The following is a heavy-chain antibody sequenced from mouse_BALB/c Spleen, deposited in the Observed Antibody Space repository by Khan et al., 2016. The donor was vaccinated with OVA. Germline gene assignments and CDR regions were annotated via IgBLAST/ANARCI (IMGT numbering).Heavy chain of an antibody. D-gene: IGHD1-1*01. J-gene: IGHJ3*01. CDR1: GYIFTSYW. V-gene: IGHV1-76*01. CDR3: ARGEYNNTYVFGY. Sequence: QVQLKESGAELVRPGASVKLSCKTSGYIFTSYWIHWVKQRSGQGLEWIARLYPGTGSIHYSEKFKGKVTLTADKSSSTAYMHLSSLKSEDSAVYFCARGEYNNTYVFGYWGQGTLVTVSA. CDR2: LYPGTGSI.